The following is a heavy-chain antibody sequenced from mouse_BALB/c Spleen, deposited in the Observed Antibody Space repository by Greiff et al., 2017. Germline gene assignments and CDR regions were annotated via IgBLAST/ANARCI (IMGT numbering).Heavy chain of an antibody. Sequence: EVKLMESGGGLVQPGGSLKLSCAASGFDFSRYWMSWVRQAPGKGLEWIGEINPDSSTINYTPSLKDKFIISRDNAKNTLYLQMSKVRSEDTALYYCARRGLLAWFAYWGQGTLVTVSA. CDR2: INPDSSTI. CDR3: ARRGLLAWFAY. J-gene: IGHJ3*01. D-gene: IGHD2-3*01. CDR1: GFDFSRYW. V-gene: IGHV4-1*02.